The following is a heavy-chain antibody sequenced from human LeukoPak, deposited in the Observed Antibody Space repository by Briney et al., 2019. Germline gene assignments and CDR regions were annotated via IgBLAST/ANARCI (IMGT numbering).Heavy chain of an antibody. CDR1: GFTFSSYS. CDR3: AKRRESGIGSLYYFDY. J-gene: IGHJ4*02. V-gene: IGHV3-23*01. D-gene: IGHD1-14*01. CDR2: ISRSGDST. Sequence: GGSLRLSCAASGFTFSSYSMSWVRQAPGKGLEWVSAISRSGDSTYYTDSVKGRFTISRDNSKNTLYMQMNSLRAGDTALYYCAKRRESGIGSLYYFDYWGQGTLVTVSS.